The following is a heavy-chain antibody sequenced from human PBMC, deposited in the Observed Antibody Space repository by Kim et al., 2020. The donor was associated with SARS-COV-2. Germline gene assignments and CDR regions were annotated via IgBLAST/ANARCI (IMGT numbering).Heavy chain of an antibody. CDR3: ARNAGGYSSGPYFDY. D-gene: IGHD5-18*01. J-gene: IGHJ4*02. CDR1: GYSISISSISHSKW. Sequence: SETLSLTCVVSGYSISISSISHSKWWGWIRQPPGKGLEWIGYINYSGSTYYNPSLKSRVTMSVDTSNNQFSLKLTSVTAVDTAVYYCARNAGGYSSGPYFDYWGQGTLVTVSS. CDR2: INYSGST. V-gene: IGHV4-28*01.